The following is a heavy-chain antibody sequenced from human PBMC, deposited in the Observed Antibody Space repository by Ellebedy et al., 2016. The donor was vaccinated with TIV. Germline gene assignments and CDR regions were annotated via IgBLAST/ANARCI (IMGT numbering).Heavy chain of an antibody. CDR2: IYYSGSA. J-gene: IGHJ5*02. CDR1: GGSISNSDYY. CDR3: ARDPALPRGRFDT. Sequence: MPSETLSLTCTVSGGSISNSDYYWNWIRQPPGKGLEWIVNIYYSGSAYYNPSLKSRVTDTVDTSKNQFSLNLNSVTDADTAVYYCARDPALPRGRFDTWGQGTLVTVSS. V-gene: IGHV4-39*07.